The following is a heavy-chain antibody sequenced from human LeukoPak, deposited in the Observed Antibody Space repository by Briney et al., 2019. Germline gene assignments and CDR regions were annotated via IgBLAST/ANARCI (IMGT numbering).Heavy chain of an antibody. CDR2: ISYDGSNK. Sequence: GGSLRLSCAASGFTFSSYAMHWVRQAPGKGLEWVAVISYDGSNKYDADSVKGRFTISRDNSKNTLYLQMNSLRAEDTAVYYCARDRYGDSKGNWFDPWGQGTLVTVSS. V-gene: IGHV3-30*04. J-gene: IGHJ5*02. CDR3: ARDRYGDSKGNWFDP. CDR1: GFTFSSYA. D-gene: IGHD4-17*01.